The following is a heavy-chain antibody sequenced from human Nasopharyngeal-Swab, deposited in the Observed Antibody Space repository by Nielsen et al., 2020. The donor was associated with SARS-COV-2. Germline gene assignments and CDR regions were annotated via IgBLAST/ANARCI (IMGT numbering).Heavy chain of an antibody. CDR2: IGGDGGST. CDR3: AKDRQWLAIEY. J-gene: IGHJ4*02. D-gene: IGHD6-19*01. Sequence: GGSLRLSCVASGFTFSNYAMNWVRQAPGKRLAWVSVIGGDGGSTYYADSVKGRFTISRDNSKSTLYLQMNSLRAEDTAVYYCAKDRQWLAIEYWGQGILVAVSS. CDR1: GFTFSNYA. V-gene: IGHV3-23*01.